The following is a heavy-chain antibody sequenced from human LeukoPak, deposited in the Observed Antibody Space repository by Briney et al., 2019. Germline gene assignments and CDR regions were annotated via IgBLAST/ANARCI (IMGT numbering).Heavy chain of an antibody. J-gene: IGHJ4*02. CDR1: GFTFSSYA. CDR2: ISGSGGST. D-gene: IGHD5-18*01. Sequence: PGGSLRLSCAASGFTFSSYAMSWVRQAPGKGLEWVSAISGSGGSTYYADSVKGRFTISRDNSKNTLYLQMNSLRAEDTAVYYCAKDLPGHSYGPTWGYFDYWGQGTLVTVSS. V-gene: IGHV3-23*01. CDR3: AKDLPGHSYGPTWGYFDY.